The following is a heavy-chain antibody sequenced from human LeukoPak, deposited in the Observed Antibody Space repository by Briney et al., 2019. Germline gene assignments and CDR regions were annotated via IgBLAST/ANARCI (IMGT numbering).Heavy chain of an antibody. CDR3: ARGVMVRGVSNDY. D-gene: IGHD3-10*01. J-gene: IGHJ4*02. V-gene: IGHV4-59*01. Sequence: PSETLSLTCTVSGGSISSYYWSWIRQPPGKGLEWVGYIYYSGSANYNPSLKSRVTISVDTSKNQFSLKLSSVTAADTAVYYCARGVMVRGVSNDYWDQGTLVTVSS. CDR2: IYYSGSA. CDR1: GGSISSYY.